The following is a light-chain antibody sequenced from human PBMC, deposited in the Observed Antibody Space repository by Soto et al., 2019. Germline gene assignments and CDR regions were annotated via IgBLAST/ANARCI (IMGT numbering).Light chain of an antibody. CDR2: EGN. CDR3: CSYAGSSPLYV. CDR1: SSDVGSSNL. Sequence: QSALTQPASVSGSPGQSITISCIGTSSDVGSSNLVSWYQHHSGKAPKLIIYEGNKRPSGVSNRFSGSKSGKTASLTISGLQADDEGTYYCCSYAGSSPLYVFGTGTKLTVL. V-gene: IGLV2-23*01. J-gene: IGLJ1*01.